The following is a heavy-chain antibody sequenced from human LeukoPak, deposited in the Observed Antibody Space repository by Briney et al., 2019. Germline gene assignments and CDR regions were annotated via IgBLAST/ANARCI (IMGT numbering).Heavy chain of an antibody. D-gene: IGHD3-22*01. CDR3: AKDGYFHDSSGYSYFDS. V-gene: IGHV3-23*01. CDR2: ISGSGGTT. J-gene: IGHJ4*02. CDR1: GFTFNNFP. Sequence: GGSLRLSCAASGFTFNNFPMSWVRQVPGKGLERVSSISGSGGTTYYAGSVRGRFTISRDNAKKTLFLHMRSLRAEDTALYYCAKDGYFHDSSGYSYFDSWGQGILVSVSS.